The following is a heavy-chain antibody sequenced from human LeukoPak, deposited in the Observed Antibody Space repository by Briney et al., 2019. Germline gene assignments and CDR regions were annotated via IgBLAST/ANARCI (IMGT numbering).Heavy chain of an antibody. CDR3: ARVPSVGATPLDAFDI. Sequence: ASVTVSFTSSGYTFTFYYMHWVRQAPGQGLEWMGWINPNSGGTNYAQKFQGRVTMTRDTSISTAYMELSRLRSDDTAVYYCARVPSVGATPLDAFDIWGQGTMVTVSS. CDR1: GYTFTFYY. CDR2: INPNSGGT. V-gene: IGHV1-2*02. D-gene: IGHD1-26*01. J-gene: IGHJ3*02.